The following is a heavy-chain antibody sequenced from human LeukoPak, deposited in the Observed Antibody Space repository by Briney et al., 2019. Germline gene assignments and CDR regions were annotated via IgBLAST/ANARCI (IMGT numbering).Heavy chain of an antibody. CDR2: INTDKGDESTT. CDR1: GFSFSSYW. Sequence: QPGGSLRLSCAASGFSFSSYWMHWIRQDPGKGLVWVSRINTDKGDESTTFYADSVRGRFTISRDNAKGTLYLQMNDVRVDDTGVYYCARDLYGGLLWGQGTLVTVSA. D-gene: IGHD4-23*01. J-gene: IGHJ3*01. V-gene: IGHV3-74*01. CDR3: ARDLYGGLL.